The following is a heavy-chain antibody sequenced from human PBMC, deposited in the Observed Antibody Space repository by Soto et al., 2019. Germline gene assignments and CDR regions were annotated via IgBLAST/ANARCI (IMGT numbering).Heavy chain of an antibody. V-gene: IGHV1-46*02. Sequence: QFQLVQSGAEVKEPGASVKVSCKASGYTFNNHYIHWVRQAPGQGLEWMGRIHPSGGGTTYAQKFEGRVILTRETSTTTVYMELSSLTSEDTAIYYCAKRISSDMDVWGQGTTVTVS. CDR1: GYTFNNHY. CDR3: AKRISSDMDV. CDR2: IHPSGGGT. J-gene: IGHJ6*02. D-gene: IGHD2-15*01.